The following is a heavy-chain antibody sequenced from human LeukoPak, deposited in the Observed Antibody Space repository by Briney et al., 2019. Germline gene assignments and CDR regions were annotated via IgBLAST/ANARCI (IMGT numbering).Heavy chain of an antibody. CDR1: GYTFINYD. CDR2: MSANSGNT. Sequence: ASVRVSCKTSGYTFINYDINWIRQAPGQGLEWLGWMSANSGNTGYAQKFQGRVTMTRTTSISTAFMELSRLTFEDTAVHYCVRTPPKGDIDYWGQGTLVTVSS. V-gene: IGHV1-8*01. J-gene: IGHJ4*02. D-gene: IGHD2-21*02. CDR3: VRTPPKGDIDY.